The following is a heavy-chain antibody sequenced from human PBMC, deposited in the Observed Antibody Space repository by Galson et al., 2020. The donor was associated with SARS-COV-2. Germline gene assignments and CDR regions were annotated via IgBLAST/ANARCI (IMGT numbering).Heavy chain of an antibody. J-gene: IGHJ3*02. Sequence: QLGEPLKISCAASGFTFSSYAMHWVRPAPGKGLEYVSAISSNGGSTYYANSVKGRFTISRDNSKNTLYLQMGSLRAEDMAVYYCARDRAPVLLWFGEFTFDAFDIWGQGTTVNVSS. D-gene: IGHD3-10*01. CDR3: ARDRAPVLLWFGEFTFDAFDI. CDR1: GFTFSSYA. CDR2: ISSNGGST. V-gene: IGHV3-64*01.